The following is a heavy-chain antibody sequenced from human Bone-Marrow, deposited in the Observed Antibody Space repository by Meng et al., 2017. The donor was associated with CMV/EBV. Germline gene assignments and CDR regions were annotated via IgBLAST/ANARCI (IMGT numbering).Heavy chain of an antibody. D-gene: IGHD2-2*02. V-gene: IGHV1-2*02. Sequence: ASVKVSCKASGYTFTGYYMHWVRQAPGQGLEWMGWINPNSGGTNYAQKFQGRVTMTRDTSISTAYMELSRLRSDDTAVYYCARAQQVVPAAIRYYYYGMDVWGQGTTVTVPS. CDR2: INPNSGGT. J-gene: IGHJ6*02. CDR3: ARAQQVVPAAIRYYYYGMDV. CDR1: GYTFTGYY.